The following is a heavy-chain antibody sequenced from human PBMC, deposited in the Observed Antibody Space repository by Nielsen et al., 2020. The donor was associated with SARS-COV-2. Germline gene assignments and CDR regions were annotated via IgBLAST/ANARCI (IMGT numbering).Heavy chain of an antibody. CDR3: AKGGRGLIEYREAMTL. Sequence: GGSLRLSCAASGFTVSSNYMSWVRQAPGKGLEWVSVIYSGGSTYYADSVKGRFTISRDNSKNTLYLQMNSLRAEDTAVYYCAKGGRGLIEYREAMTLWGQGTLVTVSS. CDR2: IYSGGST. J-gene: IGHJ4*02. D-gene: IGHD2-15*01. V-gene: IGHV3-53*01. CDR1: GFTVSSNY.